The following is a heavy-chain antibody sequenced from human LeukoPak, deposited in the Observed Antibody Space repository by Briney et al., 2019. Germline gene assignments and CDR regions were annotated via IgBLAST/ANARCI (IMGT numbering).Heavy chain of an antibody. Sequence: SGRSLRLSCAASGITFRSSAMHWVRQAPGKGLEWVSAISGSGGSTYYADSVKGRFTISRDNSKNTLSLQMNSLRAEDTAVYYCVRDLYGARDFWGQGTLVTVSS. J-gene: IGHJ4*02. CDR1: GITFRSSA. D-gene: IGHD4/OR15-4a*01. CDR2: ISGSGGST. CDR3: VRDLYGARDF. V-gene: IGHV3-23*01.